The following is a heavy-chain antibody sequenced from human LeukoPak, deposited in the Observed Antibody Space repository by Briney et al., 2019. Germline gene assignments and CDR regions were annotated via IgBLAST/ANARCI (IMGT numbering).Heavy chain of an antibody. V-gene: IGHV4-59*01. CDR3: AKTYYDILTGYGGPYYMDV. J-gene: IGHJ6*03. Sequence: KPSETLSFTCTVSGGSISSYYWSWIRQPPGKGLEWIGYIYYSGSTNYNPSLKSRVTISVDTSKNQFFLKLSPVTAADTAVYYCAKTYYDILTGYGGPYYMDVWGKGTTVTVSS. CDR2: IYYSGST. D-gene: IGHD3-9*01. CDR1: GGSISSYY.